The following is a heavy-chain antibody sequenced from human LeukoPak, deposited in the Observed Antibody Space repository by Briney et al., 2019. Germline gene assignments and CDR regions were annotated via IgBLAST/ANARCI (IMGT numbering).Heavy chain of an antibody. Sequence: PSETLSLTCIVSGGSVSSVSHYWAWIRQPPGMGLEWIGSIYYSGNTYYNPSLKSRVTISVDTSKNQFSPKLSSVTATGTAVYYCARGEDVAAAGIDYWGQGTLVTVSS. J-gene: IGHJ4*02. V-gene: IGHV4-39*01. CDR1: GGSVSSVSHY. CDR3: ARGEDVAAAGIDY. D-gene: IGHD6-13*01. CDR2: IYYSGNT.